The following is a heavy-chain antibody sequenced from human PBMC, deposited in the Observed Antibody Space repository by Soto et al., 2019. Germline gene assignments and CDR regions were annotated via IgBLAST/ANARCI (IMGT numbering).Heavy chain of an antibody. D-gene: IGHD2-2*01. V-gene: IGHV4-31*03. CDR1: GGPISSGGYY. Sequence: SETLSLTCTVSGGPISSGGYYWSWIRQHPGKGLEWIGYIYYSGSTYYNPSLKSRVTISVDTSKNQFSLKLSSVTAADTAVYYCARLNPRYCSSTSCYYYYYMDVWGKGTTVTVSS. CDR2: IYYSGST. J-gene: IGHJ6*03. CDR3: ARLNPRYCSSTSCYYYYYMDV.